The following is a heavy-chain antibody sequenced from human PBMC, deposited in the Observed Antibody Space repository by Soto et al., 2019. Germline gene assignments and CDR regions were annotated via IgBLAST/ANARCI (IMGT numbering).Heavy chain of an antibody. J-gene: IGHJ4*02. CDR3: AKEGTSGLYYFDY. V-gene: IGHV3-23*01. CDR1: GFTFSNYA. CDR2: ISGSGDSP. D-gene: IGHD6-19*01. Sequence: GGSLRLSCAASGFTFSNYALSWVRQAPGKGLEWVSIISGSGDSPYYADSVKGRFTISRDNSRNTLYLQMNSLRAGDSAKYYCAKEGTSGLYYFDYWGQGTLVTVSS.